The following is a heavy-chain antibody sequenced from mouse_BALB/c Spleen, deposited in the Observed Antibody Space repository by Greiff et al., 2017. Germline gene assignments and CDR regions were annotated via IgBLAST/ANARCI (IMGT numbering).Heavy chain of an antibody. V-gene: IGHV5-17*02. CDR2: ISSGSSTI. CDR1: GFTFSSFG. CDR3: ARSFYDYDVRYAMDY. D-gene: IGHD2-4*01. Sequence: EVQLVESGGGLVQPGGSRKLSCAASGFTFSSFGMHWVRQAPEKGLEWVAYISSGSSTIYYADTVKGRFTISRDNPKNTLFLQMTSLRSEDTAMYYCARSFYDYDVRYAMDYWGQGTSVTVSS. J-gene: IGHJ4*01.